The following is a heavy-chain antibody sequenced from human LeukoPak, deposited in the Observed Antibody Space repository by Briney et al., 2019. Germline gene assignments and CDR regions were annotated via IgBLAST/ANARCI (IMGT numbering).Heavy chain of an antibody. V-gene: IGHV3-53*01. Sequence: PWGSLRLSCAASGFTVSSRYMSWVRQAPGKRLEWVSVIHGDGSTYYADSVKGRFTISRDNSKNTLYLQMNSLRDEDTAVYYCARGESSDCTCIDYWGQGTLVSVSS. CDR2: IHGDGST. CDR1: GFTVSSRY. J-gene: IGHJ4*02. D-gene: IGHD2-21*02. CDR3: ARGESSDCTCIDY.